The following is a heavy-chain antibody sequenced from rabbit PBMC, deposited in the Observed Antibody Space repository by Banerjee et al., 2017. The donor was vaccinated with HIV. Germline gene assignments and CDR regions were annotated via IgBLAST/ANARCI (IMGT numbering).Heavy chain of an antibody. D-gene: IGHD6-1*01. J-gene: IGHJ4*01. CDR2: IYTSDGST. V-gene: IGHV1S45*01. CDR3: ARGVSDAGYGYATYFNL. Sequence: QEQLVEYGGDLVQPEGSLTLTCKASGLDFSSSYWICWVRQAPGKGLEWIACIYTSDGSTYYASWAKGRFTISKTSSTTVTLQMTSLTAADTATYFCARGVSDAGYGYATYFNLWGPGTLVTVS. CDR1: GLDFSSSYW.